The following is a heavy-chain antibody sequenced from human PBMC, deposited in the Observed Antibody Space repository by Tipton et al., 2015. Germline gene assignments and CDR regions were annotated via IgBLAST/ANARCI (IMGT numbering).Heavy chain of an antibody. J-gene: IGHJ4*02. D-gene: IGHD2-15*01. CDR2: IGDGGYTT. CDR3: AKGDLIDARAAPLY. Sequence: GSLRLSCAASGFIFNNYAMSWVRQAPGKGLEWVASIGDGGYTTYHADSVKGRFSVSRDTSKNTLYLQMNSLRIEDTAIYYCAKGDLIDARAAPLYWGQGTLVTVSS. CDR1: GFIFNNYA. V-gene: IGHV3-23*01.